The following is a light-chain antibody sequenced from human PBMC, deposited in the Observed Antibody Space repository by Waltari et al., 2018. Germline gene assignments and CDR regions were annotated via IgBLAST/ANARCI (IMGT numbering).Light chain of an antibody. CDR1: QGISTS. CDR3: QQADGLPLT. V-gene: IGKV1-12*01. CDR2: DAS. J-gene: IGKJ4*01. Sequence: DSQLTQSPSSVSASVGDRVTIPCRASQGISTSLAWHQQKPGKAPNLLIYDASTLETGAPPRFSGSGSGTHFTLTISGLQPEDFGTYYCQQADGLPLTFGGGTRVEIK.